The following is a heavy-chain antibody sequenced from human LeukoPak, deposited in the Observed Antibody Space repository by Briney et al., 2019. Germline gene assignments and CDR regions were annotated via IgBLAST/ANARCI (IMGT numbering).Heavy chain of an antibody. V-gene: IGHV4-39*07. D-gene: IGHD5-18*01. J-gene: IGHJ4*02. Sequence: TSETLSLTCTVSGDSINTKNYYWSWIRQPPGKGLEWIGEINHSGSTNYNPSLKSRVTISVDTSKNQFSLKLSSVTAADTAVYYCARGRQLWYDYWGQGTLVTVSS. CDR3: ARGRQLWYDY. CDR1: GDSINTKNYY. CDR2: INHSGST.